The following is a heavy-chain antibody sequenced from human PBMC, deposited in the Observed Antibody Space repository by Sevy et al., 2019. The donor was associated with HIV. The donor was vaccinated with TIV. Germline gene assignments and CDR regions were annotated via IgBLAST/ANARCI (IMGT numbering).Heavy chain of an antibody. CDR3: ARGGRSLNYYYYYGMDV. CDR1: GFSFSDYY. J-gene: IGHJ6*02. CDR2: ISSSGTAM. V-gene: IGHV3-11*01. Sequence: GGSLRLSCAASGFSFSDYYMNWVRQAPGKGLEWVSYISSSGTAMYYADSVKGRFTISRDNPKKSLYLQMNSLRAEDTAVSYCARGGRSLNYYYYYGMDVWGQGTTVTVSS.